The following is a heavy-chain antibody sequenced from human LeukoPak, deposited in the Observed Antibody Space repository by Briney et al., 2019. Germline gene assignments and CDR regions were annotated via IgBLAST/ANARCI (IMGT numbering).Heavy chain of an antibody. CDR2: IYYSGST. CDR3: ARENVVVPAAPYGMDV. D-gene: IGHD2-2*01. J-gene: IGHJ6*02. Sequence: SWVRQPPGKGLEWIGYIYYSGSTYYNPSLKSRVTISVDTSKNQFSLKLSSVTAADTAVYYCARENVVVPAAPYGMDVWGQGTTVTVSS. V-gene: IGHV4-30-4*01.